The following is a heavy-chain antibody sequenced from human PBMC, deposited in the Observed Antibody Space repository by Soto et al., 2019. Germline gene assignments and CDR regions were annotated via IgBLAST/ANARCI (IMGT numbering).Heavy chain of an antibody. Sequence: GGSLRLSCAASGSTFSTYSMNWIRQAPGKGLEWVSFISSSSSYIYYADSVRGRFTMSRDNAKNSLYLQMNSLRAEDTAVYYCARVRGGGTADAFDIWGQGTMVTVSS. D-gene: IGHD2-15*01. CDR1: GSTFSTYS. CDR3: ARVRGGGTADAFDI. V-gene: IGHV3-21*01. CDR2: ISSSSSYI. J-gene: IGHJ3*02.